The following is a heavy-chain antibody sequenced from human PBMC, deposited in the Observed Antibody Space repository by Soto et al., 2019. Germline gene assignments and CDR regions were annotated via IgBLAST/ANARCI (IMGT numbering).Heavy chain of an antibody. J-gene: IGHJ6*02. Sequence: QVQLVESGGGVVQPGTSLRLSCAASGFTFTSYGLHWVRQAPGKGLEWVAGISYDGSKKYFADSVKGRFTISRDNPRSTLFLDMNTLRGEDMAIYYCEKTWFGEDNYGMDVWGQGTTVTVSS. CDR3: EKTWFGEDNYGMDV. CDR2: ISYDGSKK. V-gene: IGHV3-30*18. CDR1: GFTFTSYG. D-gene: IGHD3-10*01.